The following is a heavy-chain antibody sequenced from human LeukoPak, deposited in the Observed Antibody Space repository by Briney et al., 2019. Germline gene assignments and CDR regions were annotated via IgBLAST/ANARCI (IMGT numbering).Heavy chain of an antibody. CDR3: ASWDAPGIDY. D-gene: IGHD1-26*01. CDR2: INPKNGGR. Sequence: ASVKVSCKASGYTFTGYYMHWVRQAPGQGLEWMGWINPKNGGRSYAQKFQARVTMTTDTSTNTAYMELSSLRFDDTAVYYCASWDAPGIDYWGQGTLVTVSS. J-gene: IGHJ4*02. V-gene: IGHV1-2*02. CDR1: GYTFTGYY.